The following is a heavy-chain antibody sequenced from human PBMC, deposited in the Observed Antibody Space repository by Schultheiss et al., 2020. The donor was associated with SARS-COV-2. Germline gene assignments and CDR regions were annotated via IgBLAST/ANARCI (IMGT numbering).Heavy chain of an antibody. Sequence: SQTLSLTCTVSGYSISSGYYWGWIRQPPGKGLEWIGSIYYSGSTYYNPSLKSRVTISVDTSKNQFSLRLSSVTAADTAVYYCARHETRGRDSSGYNYFDHWGQGTLVTVSS. CDR1: GYSISSGYY. J-gene: IGHJ4*02. D-gene: IGHD3-22*01. CDR2: IYYSGST. CDR3: ARHETRGRDSSGYNYFDH. V-gene: IGHV4-38-2*02.